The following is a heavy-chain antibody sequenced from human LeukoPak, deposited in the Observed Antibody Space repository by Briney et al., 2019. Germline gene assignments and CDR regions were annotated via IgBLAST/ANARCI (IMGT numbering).Heavy chain of an antibody. Sequence: GGSLRLSCAASGFTFSSSGMHWVRQAPGKGLEWVAVIWYDGSNKYYADSVKGRFTISRDNSKNTLYLQMNSLRAEDTAVYYCARFSKPYDSSGLGNYWGQGTLVTVSS. CDR3: ARFSKPYDSSGLGNY. CDR1: GFTFSSSG. V-gene: IGHV3-33*08. D-gene: IGHD3-22*01. CDR2: IWYDGSNK. J-gene: IGHJ4*02.